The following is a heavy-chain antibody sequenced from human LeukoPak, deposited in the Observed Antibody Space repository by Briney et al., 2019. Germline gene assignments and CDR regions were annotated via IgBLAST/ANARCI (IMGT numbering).Heavy chain of an antibody. CDR2: ISYDGSNK. CDR1: GFTFSSYA. D-gene: IGHD3-9*01. V-gene: IGHV3-30*04. Sequence: PGRSLRLSCAASGFTFSSYAMHWVRQAPGKGLEWVADISYDGSNKYYADSVKGRFTTSRDNSKNTLYLQMNSLRAEDTAVYYCARFPDFDWLFFDYWGQGTLVTVSS. CDR3: ARFPDFDWLFFDY. J-gene: IGHJ4*02.